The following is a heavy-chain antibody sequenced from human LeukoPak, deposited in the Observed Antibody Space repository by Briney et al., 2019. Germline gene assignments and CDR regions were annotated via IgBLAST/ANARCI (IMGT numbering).Heavy chain of an antibody. D-gene: IGHD5-24*01. CDR1: GGTFNSYA. J-gene: IGHJ4*02. Sequence: GASVKVSCKASGGTFNSYAISWVRQAPGQGLEWMGWINTNTGNPTYAQGFTGRFVFSLDTSVSTAYLQISSLKADDTAVYYCTRVRYGYNLDFDYWGQGTLVTVSS. CDR2: INTNTGNP. V-gene: IGHV7-4-1*02. CDR3: TRVRYGYNLDFDY.